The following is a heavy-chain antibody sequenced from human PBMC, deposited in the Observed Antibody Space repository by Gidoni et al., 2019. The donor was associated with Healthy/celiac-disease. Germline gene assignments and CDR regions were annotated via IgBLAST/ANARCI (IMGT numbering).Heavy chain of an antibody. CDR1: GFSLSNARMG. D-gene: IGHD3-22*01. CDR3: ARIRVGINYDSSGYHYWYFDL. J-gene: IGHJ2*01. V-gene: IGHV2-26*01. Sequence: QVTLKESGPVLVKPTETLTLTCTVSGFSLSNARMGVSWIRQPPGKALEWLAHIFSKDEKSYSTSLKSRLTISKDTSKSQVVLTMTNMDPVDTATYYCARIRVGINYDSSGYHYWYFDLWGRGTLVTVSS. CDR2: IFSKDEK.